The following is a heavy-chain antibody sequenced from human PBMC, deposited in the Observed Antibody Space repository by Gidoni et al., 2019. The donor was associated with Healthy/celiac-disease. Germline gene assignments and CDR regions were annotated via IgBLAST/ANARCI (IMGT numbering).Heavy chain of an antibody. V-gene: IGHV3-33*01. CDR2: IWYDGSNK. CDR1: GFTFSSYG. D-gene: IGHD1-26*01. Sequence: QVQLVESGGGVVQPGRSLRLSCAASGFTFSSYGMHWVRQAPGKGLEWVAVIWYDGSNKYYADSVKGRFTISRDNSKNTLYLQMNSLRAEDTAVYYCARHGVVGATRAFDIWGQGTMVTVSS. CDR3: ARHGVVGATRAFDI. J-gene: IGHJ3*02.